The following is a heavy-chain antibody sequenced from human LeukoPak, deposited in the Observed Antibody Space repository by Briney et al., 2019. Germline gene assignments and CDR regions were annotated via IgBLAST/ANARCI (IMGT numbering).Heavy chain of an antibody. Sequence: GGSLRLSCAASGFTFSSYWMHWVRQAPGKGLVWVSRISSDGSSTSYPDSVKGRFTISRDNAKNTLYLQMNSLRAEDTAVYYCARDFYIAFDIWGQGTMVTVSS. V-gene: IGHV3-74*01. CDR2: ISSDGSST. CDR1: GFTFSSYW. D-gene: IGHD2/OR15-2a*01. J-gene: IGHJ3*02. CDR3: ARDFYIAFDI.